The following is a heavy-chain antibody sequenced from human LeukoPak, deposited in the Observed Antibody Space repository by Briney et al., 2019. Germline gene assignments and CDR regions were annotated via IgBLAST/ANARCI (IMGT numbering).Heavy chain of an antibody. D-gene: IGHD3-10*01. J-gene: IGHJ4*02. CDR2: ISGSGGST. CDR1: GFTFSRYA. Sequence: GGSLRLSCAASGFTFSRYAMSWVRQAPGKGLEWVSAISGSGGSTYYADSVKGRFTISRDNSKNTLYLQMNSLRAEDTAVYYCAKDRALLWFGELSYFDYWGQGTLVTVSS. V-gene: IGHV3-23*01. CDR3: AKDRALLWFGELSYFDY.